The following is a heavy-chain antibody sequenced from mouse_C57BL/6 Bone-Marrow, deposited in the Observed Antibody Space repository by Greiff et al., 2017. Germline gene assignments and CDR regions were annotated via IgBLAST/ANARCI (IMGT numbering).Heavy chain of an antibody. CDR3: ARNVYYYGSSYYFDY. CDR2: INPSTGGT. Sequence: VQLQQSGPELVKPGASVKISCKASGYSFTGYYMNWVKQSPEKSLEWIGEINPSTGGTTYNQKFKAKATLTVDKSSSTAYMQLKSLTSEDSAVYYCARNVYYYGSSYYFDYWGQGTTLTVSS. D-gene: IGHD1-1*01. CDR1: GYSFTGYY. J-gene: IGHJ2*01. V-gene: IGHV1-42*01.